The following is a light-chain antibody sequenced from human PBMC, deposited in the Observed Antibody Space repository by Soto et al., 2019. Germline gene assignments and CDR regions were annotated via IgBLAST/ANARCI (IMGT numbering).Light chain of an antibody. CDR3: QQRNSYRFT. CDR1: QGISSY. J-gene: IGKJ5*01. CDR2: AAS. Sequence: IQLTQSPSSLSASVGDRVTITCRASQGISSYLAWYQQKPGKAPKLLIYAASTLQSGVPSRFSGSGSGTDFTLTISSLQPEDFASCYCQQRNSYRFTFGQETRLEIK. V-gene: IGKV1-9*01.